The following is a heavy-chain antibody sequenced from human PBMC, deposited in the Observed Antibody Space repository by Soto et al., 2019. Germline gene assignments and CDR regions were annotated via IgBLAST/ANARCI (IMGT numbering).Heavy chain of an antibody. Sequence: SETLSLTCAVSSGSISRSNWWRWVRQPPGKGLEWIGDIYHSGSTNYNPSLKSRVTISVDKSKNQFSLKLSSVTAADTAVYYCASLIAATSYWGQGTMVTVSS. CDR1: SGSISRSNW. CDR2: IYHSGST. V-gene: IGHV4-4*02. D-gene: IGHD6-13*01. CDR3: ASLIAATSY. J-gene: IGHJ4*02.